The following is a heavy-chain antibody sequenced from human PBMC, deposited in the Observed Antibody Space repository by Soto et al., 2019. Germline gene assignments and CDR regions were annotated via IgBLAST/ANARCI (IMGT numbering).Heavy chain of an antibody. V-gene: IGHV3-9*01. CDR1: GFTFDDYA. Sequence: EVQLVESGGGLVQPGRSLRLSCAASGFTFDDYAMHWVRQAPGKGLEWVSGISWNSGSIGYADSVKGRFTISIDNATESLYLPMHSLRAADSALYYCAKGNYGEEIDYFQQWGQGTLVTFSS. D-gene: IGHD4-17*01. CDR2: ISWNSGSI. J-gene: IGHJ1*01. CDR3: AKGNYGEEIDYFQQ.